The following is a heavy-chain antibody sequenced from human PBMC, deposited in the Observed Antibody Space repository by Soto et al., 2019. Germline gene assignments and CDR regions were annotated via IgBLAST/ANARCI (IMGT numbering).Heavy chain of an antibody. Sequence: QVQLVQSGSEVKKPGASVKVSCKASGYSFSDNQIHWLRRAPGQGLEWMGRINPKSDDTNYAQKFQARFTMTRDMCIDTAYLELTGLTSDDTAIYYCARKHSLDYIRWGLDPWGQGTLVTVSS. V-gene: IGHV1-2*02. CDR2: INPKSDDT. CDR3: ARKHSLDYIRWGLDP. CDR1: GYSFSDNQ. J-gene: IGHJ5*02. D-gene: IGHD4-4*01.